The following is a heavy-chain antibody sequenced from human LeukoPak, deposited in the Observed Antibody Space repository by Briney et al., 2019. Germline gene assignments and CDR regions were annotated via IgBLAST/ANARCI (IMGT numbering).Heavy chain of an antibody. CDR2: INSDGSST. J-gene: IGHJ4*02. D-gene: IGHD3-10*01. CDR1: GFTFSSYW. CDR3: ASAQYGSGIDY. Sequence: GGSLRLSCAASGFTFSSYWMHWVRQAPGKGLVWVSRINSDGSSTSYADSVKGRFTISRDNAKNTLYLQMNSLRAEDTAVYYCASAQYGSGIDYWGQGTLVTVSS. V-gene: IGHV3-74*01.